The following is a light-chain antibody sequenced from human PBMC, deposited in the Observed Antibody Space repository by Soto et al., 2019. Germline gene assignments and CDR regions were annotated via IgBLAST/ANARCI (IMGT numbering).Light chain of an antibody. J-gene: IGLJ2*01. V-gene: IGLV1-47*02. CDR3: AAWDDSLGVVT. CDR1: SSNIGNNY. CDR2: SDD. Sequence: QSVLTQPPSASGTPGQRITISCSGGSSNIGNNYVYWYQLVPGTAPKLLIYSDDQRPSGVPDRFSGSRSGTSAPLAISGLRSHDEADYYCAAWDDSLGVVTFGGGTKLTVL.